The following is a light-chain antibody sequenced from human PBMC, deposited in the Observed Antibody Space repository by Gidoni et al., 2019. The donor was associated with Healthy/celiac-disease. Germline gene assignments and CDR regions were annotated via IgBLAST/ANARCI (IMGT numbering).Light chain of an antibody. Sequence: PATLSLSPGERATLSCRASQSVSSYLAWYQQKPGQAPRLLIYDASNRATGIPARFSGSGSGTDFTLTISSLEPEDFAVYYCQQRSNWPRTFGPGTKVDIK. V-gene: IGKV3-11*01. CDR1: QSVSSY. CDR3: QQRSNWPRT. CDR2: DAS. J-gene: IGKJ3*01.